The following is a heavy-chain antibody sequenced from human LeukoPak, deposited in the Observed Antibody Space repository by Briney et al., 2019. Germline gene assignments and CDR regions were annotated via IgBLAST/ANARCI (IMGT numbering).Heavy chain of an antibody. CDR2: TNHSGST. CDR3: ARDRYSSGWYSYYGMDV. Sequence: PSETLSLTCAVYGGSFSGYYWSWIRQPPGKGLEWIGETNHSGSTNYNPSLKSRVTMSVDTSKNQFSLKLSSVTAADTAVYYCARDRYSSGWYSYYGMDVWGQGTTVTVSS. D-gene: IGHD6-19*01. CDR1: GGSFSGYY. J-gene: IGHJ6*02. V-gene: IGHV4-34*01.